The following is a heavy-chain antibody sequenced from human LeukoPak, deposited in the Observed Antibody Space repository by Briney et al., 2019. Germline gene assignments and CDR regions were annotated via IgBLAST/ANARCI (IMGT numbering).Heavy chain of an antibody. V-gene: IGHV3-13*01. Sequence: PGGSLRLSCAASGFTFSSYDMHWVRQATGKGLEWVSAIGTAGDTYYPGSVKGRFTISRENAKNSLYLQMNSLRAGDTAVYYCARVVRGDGESGNWFDPWGQGTLVTVSS. CDR3: ARVVRGDGESGNWFDP. CDR2: IGTAGDT. D-gene: IGHD4-17*01. J-gene: IGHJ5*02. CDR1: GFTFSSYD.